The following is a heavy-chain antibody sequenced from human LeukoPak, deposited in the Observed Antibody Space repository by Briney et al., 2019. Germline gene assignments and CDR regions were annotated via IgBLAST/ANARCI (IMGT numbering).Heavy chain of an antibody. V-gene: IGHV3-7*01. J-gene: IGHJ3*02. CDR3: ARDRGGRYYDSSGYHDALDI. D-gene: IGHD3-22*01. CDR1: GFTFSSYY. Sequence: GGSLRLSCTASGFTFSSYYMNWVRQAPGKGLEWVANIKEDGSVKNYADSVKGRFTVSRDNAERALYLQMNSLRAEDTAVYYCARDRGGRYYDSSGYHDALDIWGQGTVVTVS. CDR2: IKEDGSVK.